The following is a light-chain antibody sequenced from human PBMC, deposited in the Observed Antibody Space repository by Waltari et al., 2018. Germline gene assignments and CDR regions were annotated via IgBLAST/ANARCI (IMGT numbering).Light chain of an antibody. CDR2: ETS. CDR3: QQYIDRPAT. CDR1: QTVRRN. V-gene: IGKV3-15*01. J-gene: IGKJ1*01. Sequence: EIVLTQSPATLSVSPGESATLSCRASQTVRRNLAWYQHKTGQAPRLLIYETSTRATGVPARFSGTGSETEFTLIISRVESEDFAVYFCQQYIDRPATFGQGTKVEVK.